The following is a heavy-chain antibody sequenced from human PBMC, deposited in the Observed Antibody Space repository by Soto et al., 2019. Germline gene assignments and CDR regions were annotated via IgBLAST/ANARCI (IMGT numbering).Heavy chain of an antibody. V-gene: IGHV4-34*01. CDR2: INHSGST. CDR1: GGSFSGYY. J-gene: IGHJ4*02. CDR3: AKSSDFGSVHSSYYFAY. D-gene: IGHD3-3*01. Sequence: SETLSLTCAVYGGSFSGYYWSWIRQPPGKGLEWIGEINHSGSTNYNPSLKSRVTISVDTSKNQFSLKLSSVTAADTAGYYCAKSSDFGSVHSSYYFAYWGRETVVPVSP.